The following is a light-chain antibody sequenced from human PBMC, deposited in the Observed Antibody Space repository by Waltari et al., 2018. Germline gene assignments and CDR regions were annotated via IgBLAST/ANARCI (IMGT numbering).Light chain of an antibody. CDR2: VVN. V-gene: IGLV2-8*01. CDR1: STDIGGYNY. Sequence: QSALSHPLSPSVSPVQSGTLSSTLTSTDIGGYNYISWYQHHPGKAPKLMIYVVNKRPSGVSNRFSGSKSGNTASLTISGLQAEDEADYYCCSYAESSTLVFGGGTKLTVL. CDR3: CSYAESSTLV. J-gene: IGLJ2*01.